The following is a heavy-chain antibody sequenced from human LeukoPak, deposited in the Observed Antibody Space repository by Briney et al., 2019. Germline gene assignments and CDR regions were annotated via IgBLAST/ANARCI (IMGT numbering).Heavy chain of an antibody. CDR2: IYTSGST. J-gene: IGHJ4*02. V-gene: IGHV4-4*09. CDR3: ARHFSTNYYESSGYIDY. CDR1: GGSISSYY. Sequence: PSETLSLTCTVSGGSISSYYWSWIRQPPGKGLEWIGYIYTSGSTNYNPSLKSRVTISVDTSKNQFSLKLSSVTAADTAVYYCARHFSTNYYESSGYIDYWGQGTPVTVSS. D-gene: IGHD3-22*01.